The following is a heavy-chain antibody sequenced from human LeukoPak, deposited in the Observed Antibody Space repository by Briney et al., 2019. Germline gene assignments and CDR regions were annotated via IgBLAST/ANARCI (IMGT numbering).Heavy chain of an antibody. CDR1: GFTFSSYG. D-gene: IGHD1-26*01. CDR2: IRYDGSNK. V-gene: IGHV3-30*02. J-gene: IGHJ4*02. CDR3: AKDRSIGTYYTFDH. Sequence: SGGSLRLSCAASGFTFSSYGVHWVRQAPGKGLEWVAFIRYDGSNKYYADSVKGRFTVSRDNSNNRLYLQMSGLTAADTAVYYCAKDRSIGTYYTFDHWGQGTLVTVSS.